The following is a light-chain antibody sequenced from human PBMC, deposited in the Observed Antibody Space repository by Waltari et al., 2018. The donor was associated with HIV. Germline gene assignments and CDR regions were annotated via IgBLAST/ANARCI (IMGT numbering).Light chain of an antibody. V-gene: IGKV3D-15*01. CDR2: STS. CDR1: QSVSRN. J-gene: IGKJ1*01. CDR3: QQYNNWPPT. Sequence: EIVMTQSPATLSVYPGERAPLSCRASQSVSRNLASYQHKPGQTPRLLIHSTSTRATGIPARFSGSGSWTEFTLTFSSLQSEDFAVYYCQQYNNWPPTFGQGTKVEFK.